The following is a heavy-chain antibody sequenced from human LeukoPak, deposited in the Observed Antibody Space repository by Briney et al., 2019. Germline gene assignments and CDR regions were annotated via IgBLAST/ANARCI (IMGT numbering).Heavy chain of an antibody. Sequence: ASVKVSCKASGYTFTSYGISWVRQAPGQGLEWMGWISAYNGNTNYAQKLQGRVTMTTDTSTSTAYMELRSLRSDDTAVYCCARANRYCSSTSCPRYAFDIWGQGTMVTVSS. J-gene: IGHJ3*02. V-gene: IGHV1-18*01. D-gene: IGHD2-2*01. CDR1: GYTFTSYG. CDR3: ARANRYCSSTSCPRYAFDI. CDR2: ISAYNGNT.